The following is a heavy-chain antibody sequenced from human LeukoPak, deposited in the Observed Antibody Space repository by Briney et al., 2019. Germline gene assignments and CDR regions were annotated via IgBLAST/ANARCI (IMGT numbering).Heavy chain of an antibody. J-gene: IGHJ3*02. Sequence: PGGSLRLSCAASGFTFSSYSMNWVRQAPGKGLEWVSSISSSSSYIYYADSVKGRFTISRDNAKNSLYLQMNSLRAEDTAVYYCAYCSSTSCQDVDAFDIWGQGTMVTVSS. V-gene: IGHV3-21*01. CDR3: AYCSSTSCQDVDAFDI. CDR1: GFTFSSYS. D-gene: IGHD2-2*01. CDR2: ISSSSSYI.